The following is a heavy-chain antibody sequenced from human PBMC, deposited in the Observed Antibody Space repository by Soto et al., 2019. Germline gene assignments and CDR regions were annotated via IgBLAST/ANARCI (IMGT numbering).Heavy chain of an antibody. CDR2: ISYDGSNK. J-gene: IGHJ4*02. Sequence: QVQLVESGGGVVQPGRSLRLSCAASGFTFSSYAMHWVRQAPGKGLEWVAVISYDGSNKYYADSVKGRFTISRDNSKNTLFLQMNSLRAEDTAVYYCARVGRLNYFDYLGQGTLVTVSS. CDR1: GFTFSSYA. CDR3: ARVGRLNYFDY. D-gene: IGHD2-8*01. V-gene: IGHV3-30-3*01.